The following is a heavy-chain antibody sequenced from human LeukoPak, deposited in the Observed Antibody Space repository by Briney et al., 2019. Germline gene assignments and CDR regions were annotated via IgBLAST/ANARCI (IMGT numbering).Heavy chain of an antibody. D-gene: IGHD4-17*01. CDR2: IHDSGTT. J-gene: IGHJ4*02. Sequence: SGTLSLTCAVSGASITSSHWWSWARQPPGKGLEWIGEIHDSGTTNYKPSLKSRVTMSLDKSNNQISLKLTSVTAADTAVYYRATYFYGDYATHYFDFWGQGTLVTVSS. CDR3: ATYFYGDYATHYFDF. V-gene: IGHV4-4*02. CDR1: GASITSSHW.